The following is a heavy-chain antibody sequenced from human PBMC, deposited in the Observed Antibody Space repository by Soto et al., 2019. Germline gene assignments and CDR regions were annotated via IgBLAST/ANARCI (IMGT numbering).Heavy chain of an antibody. Sequence: GGSLRLSCAASGFTFSSYAMSWVRQAPGKGLEWVSAISGSGGSTYYADSVKGRFTISRDNSKNTLYLQMNSLRAEDTAVYYCAKDERLGELSSPNWFDPWGQGTLVTVPS. D-gene: IGHD3-16*02. CDR3: AKDERLGELSSPNWFDP. CDR2: ISGSGGST. V-gene: IGHV3-23*01. J-gene: IGHJ5*02. CDR1: GFTFSSYA.